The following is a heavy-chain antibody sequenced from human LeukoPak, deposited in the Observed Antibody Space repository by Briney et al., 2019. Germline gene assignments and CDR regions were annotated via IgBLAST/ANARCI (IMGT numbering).Heavy chain of an antibody. CDR3: ARERSAYYYYMDV. CDR1: GGSISSGGYY. Sequence: SETLSLTCTVSGGSISSGGYYWSWIRQHPGKGLEWIGYIYTSGSTNYNPSLKSRVTMSVDTSKNQFSLKLSSVTAADTAVYYCARERSAYYYYMDVWGKGTTVTVSS. CDR2: IYTSGST. J-gene: IGHJ6*03. V-gene: IGHV4-61*08.